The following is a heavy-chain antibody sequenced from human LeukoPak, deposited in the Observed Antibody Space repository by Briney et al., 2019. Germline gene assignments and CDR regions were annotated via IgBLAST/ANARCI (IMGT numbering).Heavy chain of an antibody. CDR1: GFSFSSY. D-gene: IGHD1-14*01. Sequence: GGSLRLSCAASGFSFSSYMNWVHQAPGKVLEWVASIGPTGSDRYHADSIKGRFTISRDNANNFLYLQMNSLRAEDTAVYYCATETNGRHYDYWGQGTLLTVSS. J-gene: IGHJ4*02. CDR2: IGPTGSDR. V-gene: IGHV3-21*06. CDR3: ATETNGRHYDY.